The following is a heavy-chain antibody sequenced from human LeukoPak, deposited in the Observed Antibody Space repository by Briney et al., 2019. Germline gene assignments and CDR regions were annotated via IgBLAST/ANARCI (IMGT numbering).Heavy chain of an antibody. D-gene: IGHD3-22*01. J-gene: IGHJ2*01. CDR3: ARDPRLYYYDSSGYYSATPRYFDL. V-gene: IGHV1-46*01. Sequence: ASVKVSCKASGYTFTGYYMHWVRQAPGQGLEWMGIINPSGGSTSYAQKFQGRVTMTRDMSTSTVYMELSSLRSEDTALYYCARDPRLYYYDSSGYYSATPRYFDLWGRGTLVTVSS. CDR2: INPSGGST. CDR1: GYTFTGYY.